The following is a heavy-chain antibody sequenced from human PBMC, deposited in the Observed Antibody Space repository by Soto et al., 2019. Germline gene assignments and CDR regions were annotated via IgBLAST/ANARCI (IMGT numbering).Heavy chain of an antibody. D-gene: IGHD2-2*01. Sequence: SETLSLTCSVSGGSISYNSYYWGWIRQPPGKGLEWVGGIFYTGTTYYSPSLKDRVTISVDTSKNSFSLNLTSVTAADTAVYFCARLVVVAPVANAWGQGTLVTVAS. J-gene: IGHJ5*02. CDR3: ARLVVVAPVANA. V-gene: IGHV4-39*02. CDR1: GGSISYNSYY. CDR2: IFYTGTT.